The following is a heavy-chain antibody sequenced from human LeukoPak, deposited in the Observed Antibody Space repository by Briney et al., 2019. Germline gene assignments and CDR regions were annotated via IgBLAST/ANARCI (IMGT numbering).Heavy chain of an antibody. J-gene: IGHJ6*02. CDR2: ITGSGGRT. Sequence: GGSLRLSCAASGFTFSSYAMSWVRQAPGKGPEWVSGITGSGGRTYYADSVKGRFTISRDNSKNTLYLQMNSLRAEDTAVYYCARDLTSDFWSGYWGDYYYGMDVWGQGTTVTVSS. CDR3: ARDLTSDFWSGYWGDYYYGMDV. D-gene: IGHD3-3*01. V-gene: IGHV3-23*01. CDR1: GFTFSSYA.